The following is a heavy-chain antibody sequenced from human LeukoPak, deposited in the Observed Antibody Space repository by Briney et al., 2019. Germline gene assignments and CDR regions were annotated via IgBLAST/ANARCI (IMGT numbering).Heavy chain of an antibody. D-gene: IGHD3-22*01. CDR3: AVVMVDYYDSSGYWGPDDRWYFQH. J-gene: IGHJ1*01. Sequence: SETLSLTCTVSGGSISSSSYYWGWIRQPPGKGLEWIGSIYYSGSTYYNPSLKSRVTISVDTSKNQFSLKLSSVTAADTAVYYCAVVMVDYYDSSGYWGPDDRWYFQHWGQGTLVTVSS. CDR1: GGSISSSSYY. V-gene: IGHV4-39*07. CDR2: IYYSGST.